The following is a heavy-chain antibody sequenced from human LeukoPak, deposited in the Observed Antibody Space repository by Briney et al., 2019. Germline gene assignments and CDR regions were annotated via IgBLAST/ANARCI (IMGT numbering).Heavy chain of an antibody. J-gene: IGHJ6*03. V-gene: IGHV3-30*04. CDR2: ISYDGSNK. CDR3: ARGGYSGYDYSPLYYYYMDV. Sequence: GGSLRLSCAASGFTFSSYAMHWVRQAPGKGLEWVAVISYDGSNKYYADSVKGRFTISRDNSKNTLYLQMSSLRAEDTAVYYCARGGYSGYDYSPLYYYYMDVWGKGTTVTVSS. CDR1: GFTFSSYA. D-gene: IGHD5-12*01.